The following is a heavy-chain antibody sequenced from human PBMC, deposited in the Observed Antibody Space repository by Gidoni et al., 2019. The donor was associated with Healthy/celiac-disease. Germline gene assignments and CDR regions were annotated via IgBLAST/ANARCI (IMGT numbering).Heavy chain of an antibody. CDR3: ARGKDYGGFQH. J-gene: IGHJ1*01. D-gene: IGHD4-17*01. V-gene: IGHV4-61*02. CDR2: IYTSGST. Sequence: QVQLQESGPGLVKPSQTLSLPCTVSGGSISSGSYYWSWNRQPAGKGLEWIGRIYTSGSTNYNPSLKSRVTMSVDTSKNQFSLKLSSVTAADTAVYYCARGKDYGGFQHWGQGTLVTVSS. CDR1: GGSISSGSYY.